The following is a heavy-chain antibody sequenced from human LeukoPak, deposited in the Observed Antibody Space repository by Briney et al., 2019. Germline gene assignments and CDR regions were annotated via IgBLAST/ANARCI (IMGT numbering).Heavy chain of an antibody. V-gene: IGHV1-69*01. CDR1: GGTFSSYA. J-gene: IGHJ5*02. Sequence: SVKVSCKASGGTFSSYAISWVRQAPGQGLEWMGGIIPIFGTANYAQKFQGRVTITADESTSTAYMELSSLRSGDTAVYYCASGPPDILTGYRWFDPWGQGTLVTVSS. CDR3: ASGPPDILTGYRWFDP. D-gene: IGHD3-9*01. CDR2: IIPIFGTA.